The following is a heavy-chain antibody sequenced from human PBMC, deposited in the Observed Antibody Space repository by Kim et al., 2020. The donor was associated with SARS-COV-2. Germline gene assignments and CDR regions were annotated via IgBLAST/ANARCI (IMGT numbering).Heavy chain of an antibody. J-gene: IGHJ6*02. D-gene: IGHD6-6*01. V-gene: IGHV3-33*01. CDR1: GFTFSSYG. CDR2: IWYDGSNK. CDR3: ARGGRAARPYYYYGMDV. Sequence: GGSLRLSCAASGFTFSSYGMHWVRQAPGKGLEWVAVIWYDGSNKYYADSVKGRFTISRDNSKNTLYLQMNSLRAEDTAVYYCARGGRAARPYYYYGMDVWGQGTTVTVSS.